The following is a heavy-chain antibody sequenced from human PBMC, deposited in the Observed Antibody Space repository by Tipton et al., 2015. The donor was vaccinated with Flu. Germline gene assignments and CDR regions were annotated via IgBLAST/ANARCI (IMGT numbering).Heavy chain of an antibody. D-gene: IGHD3-16*01. CDR2: ISESGTTT. J-gene: IGHJ4*02. V-gene: IGHV3-48*03. Sequence: SLRLSCAVSGFSFSNHEMNWVRQAPGKGPEWVAYISESGTTTYYADSVKGRFTISRDNAKNSLYLQMNSLRAEDTSVYYCAKGGAIISFGGNIPRGVFDYWGQGTLVTV. CDR3: AKGGAIISFGGNIPRGVFDY. CDR1: GFSFSNHE.